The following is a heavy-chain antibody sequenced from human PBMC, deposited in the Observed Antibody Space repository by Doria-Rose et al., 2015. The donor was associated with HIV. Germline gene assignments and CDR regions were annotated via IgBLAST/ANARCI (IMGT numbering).Heavy chain of an antibody. CDR1: GVSLSSPGMG. J-gene: IGHJ4*02. CDR2: IFSDDAR. V-gene: IGHV2-26*01. CDR3: ARIKSSRWYHKYYFDF. Sequence: QITLKESGPVLVKPTETLTLTCTVSGVSLSSPGMGVSWIRQPPGKALEWLAHIFSDDARSYKTSLKSRLTISRGTSKSQVVQTMTDMDPVATATYYCARIKSSRWYHKYYFDFWGQGTLVIVSA. D-gene: IGHD6-13*01.